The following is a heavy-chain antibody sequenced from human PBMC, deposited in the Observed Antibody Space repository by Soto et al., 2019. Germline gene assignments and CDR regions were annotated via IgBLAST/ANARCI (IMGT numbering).Heavy chain of an antibody. D-gene: IGHD2-15*01. CDR3: AHRPSYCSGGSCYSGFDY. CDR2: IYWDDDK. V-gene: IGHV2-5*02. CDR1: GFSLSTSGVG. J-gene: IGHJ4*02. Sequence: QITLKESGPPLVKPTQTLTLTCTFSGFSLSTSGVGVGWIRQPPGKALEWLALIYWDDDKRYSPSLKSRLTIPKETSKKQVVPTMTNIDPVDTATYYCAHRPSYCSGGSCYSGFDYWGQGTLVTVSS.